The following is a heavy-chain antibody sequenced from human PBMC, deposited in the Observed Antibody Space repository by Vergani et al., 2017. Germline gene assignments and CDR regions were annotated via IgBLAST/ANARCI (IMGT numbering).Heavy chain of an antibody. D-gene: IGHD3-10*01. V-gene: IGHV1-69*06. Sequence: QVQLVQSGAEVKKPGSSVKVSCKASGGTFSSYAISWVRQAPGQGLEWMGGIIPIFGTANYAQKFQGRVTMTRDTSTRTVYMDLTGLRSDDTAMYYCARTSSISGSYYNGEWDYWGQGTLVTVSS. CDR3: ARTSSISGSYYNGEWDY. CDR1: GGTFSSYA. J-gene: IGHJ4*02. CDR2: IIPIFGTA.